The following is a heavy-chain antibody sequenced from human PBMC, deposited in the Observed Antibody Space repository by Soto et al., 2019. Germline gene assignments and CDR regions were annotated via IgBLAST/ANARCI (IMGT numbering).Heavy chain of an antibody. V-gene: IGHV4-30-4*01. J-gene: IGHJ4*02. Sequence: QVQLQESGPGLVKPSQTLSLTCTVYGGSLSSGDYYWSWIRQPPGKGLEWIGYIYYSGSTYYNPSLKSRVTIAGDTSKNQFSLKLSSVTAADTAEYYCAGWELRRGGDYWCQGTLVTVYS. CDR3: AGWELRRGGDY. CDR2: IYYSGST. CDR1: GGSLSSGDYY. D-gene: IGHD1-26*01.